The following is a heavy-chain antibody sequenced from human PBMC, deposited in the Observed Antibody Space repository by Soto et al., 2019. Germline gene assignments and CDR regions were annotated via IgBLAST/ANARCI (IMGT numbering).Heavy chain of an antibody. CDR2: IGGSGANT. CDR1: GFTFTSYA. V-gene: IGHV3-23*01. Sequence: GGSLRLSCAASGFTFTSYAMSWVRQAPGEGLEWVSAIGGSGANTYYADSVKDRFTISRDNSKNTLYLQVNSLRAEDTALYYCAKETSISGPGAFDIWGQGTMVSVSS. CDR3: AKETSISGPGAFDI. J-gene: IGHJ3*02. D-gene: IGHD6-19*01.